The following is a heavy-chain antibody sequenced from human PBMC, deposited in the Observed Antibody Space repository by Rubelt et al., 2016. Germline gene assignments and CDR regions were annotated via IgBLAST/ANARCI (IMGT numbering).Heavy chain of an antibody. CDR3: ARAWGMRSGWFDY. Sequence: GESLRLSCAVSGFTVSVNYMCWVRQAPGKGLEWVSLVDSGGTTYYADSVKGRFIISRDTSLYLQMNSLRVEDTGTYCCARAWGMRSGWFDYWGQGTLVTVSS. J-gene: IGHJ4*02. D-gene: IGHD2-8*01. CDR1: GFTVSVNY. CDR2: VDSGGTT. V-gene: IGHV3-53*01.